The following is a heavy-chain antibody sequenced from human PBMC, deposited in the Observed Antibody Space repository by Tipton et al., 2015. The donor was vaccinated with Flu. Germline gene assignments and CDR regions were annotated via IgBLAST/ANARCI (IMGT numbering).Heavy chain of an antibody. J-gene: IGHJ4*02. CDR3: ARHEACTTCSSKLGVISH. Sequence: TLSLTCTVSGDSITNTWSYWGWIRQPPGKGLEWIGTIYYSGSTYNNPSLRSRVTISVDTSKSQVSLKVNSVTAADTARYYCARHEACTTCSSKLGVISHWGQGTLVTVSS. V-gene: IGHV4-39*01. CDR1: GDSITNTWSY. D-gene: IGHD2-2*01. CDR2: IYYSGST.